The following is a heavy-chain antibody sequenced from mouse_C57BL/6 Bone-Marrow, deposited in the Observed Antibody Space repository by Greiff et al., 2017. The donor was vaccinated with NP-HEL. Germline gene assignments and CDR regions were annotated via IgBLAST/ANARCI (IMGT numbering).Heavy chain of an antibody. CDR3: ARGNDGYYTWFAY. D-gene: IGHD2-3*01. V-gene: IGHV1-76*01. CDR1: GYTFTDYY. CDR2: IYPGSGNT. Sequence: QVQLKQSGAELVRPGASVKLSCKASGYTFTDYYINWVKQRPGQGLEWIARIYPGSGNTYYNEKFKGKATLTAEKSSSTAYMQLSSLTSEDSAVYFCARGNDGYYTWFAYWGQGTLVTVSA. J-gene: IGHJ3*01.